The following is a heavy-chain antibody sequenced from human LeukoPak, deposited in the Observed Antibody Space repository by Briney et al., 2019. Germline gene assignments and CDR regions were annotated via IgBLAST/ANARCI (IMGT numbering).Heavy chain of an antibody. J-gene: IGHJ5*02. CDR2: IIPIFGTA. V-gene: IGHV1-69*06. CDR3: ARVVSPDYDYVWGSYRGNWFDP. CDR1: GGTFSSYA. Sequence: ASVKVSCKASGGTFSSYAISWVRHAPGQGLEWMGGIIPIFGTATYAQKFQSRVTITADKSTSTAYMELSSLRSEDTAVYYCARVVSPDYDYVWGSYRGNWFDPWGQGTLVTVSS. D-gene: IGHD3-16*02.